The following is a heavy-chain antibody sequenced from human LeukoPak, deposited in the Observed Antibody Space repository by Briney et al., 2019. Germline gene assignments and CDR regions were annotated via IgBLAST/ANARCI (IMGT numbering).Heavy chain of an antibody. CDR2: IYYSGST. Sequence: PSETLSLTCTVSGGSISSSSYYWGWIRQPPGKGLEWIGSIYYSGSTYYNPSLKSRVTISVDTSKNQFSLKLSSVTAADTAVYYCAREDHDYSNYGIDYWGQGTLVTVSS. J-gene: IGHJ4*02. V-gene: IGHV4-39*02. CDR1: GGSISSSSYY. CDR3: AREDHDYSNYGIDY. D-gene: IGHD4-11*01.